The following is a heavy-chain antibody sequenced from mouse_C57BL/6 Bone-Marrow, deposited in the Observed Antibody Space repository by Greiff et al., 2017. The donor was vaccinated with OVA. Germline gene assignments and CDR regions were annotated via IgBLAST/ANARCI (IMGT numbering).Heavy chain of an antibody. J-gene: IGHJ4*01. D-gene: IGHD2-4*01. CDR1: GYSITSGYY. V-gene: IGHV3-6*01. Sequence: EVHLVESGPGLVKPSQSLSLTCSVTGYSITSGYYWNWIRQFPGNKLEWMGYISYDGSNNYNPSLKNRISITRDTSKNQFFLKLNSVTTEDTATYYCARDRGIYDYDGDYYAMDYWGQGTSVTVSS. CDR3: ARDRGIYDYDGDYYAMDY. CDR2: ISYDGSN.